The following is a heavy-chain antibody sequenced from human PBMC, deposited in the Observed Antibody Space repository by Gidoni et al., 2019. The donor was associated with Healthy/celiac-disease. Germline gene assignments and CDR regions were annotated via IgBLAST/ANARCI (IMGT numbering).Heavy chain of an antibody. CDR2: IYYSGST. D-gene: IGHD3-9*01. Sequence: QVQLQESGPGLVKPSETLSLTCTVSGGSISSYYWSWIRQPPGKGLEWIGYIYYSGSTNYNPSLKSRVTISVDTSKNQFSLKLSSVTAADTAVYYCARGEMATIFAFDYWGQGTLVTVSS. CDR1: GGSISSYY. J-gene: IGHJ4*02. V-gene: IGHV4-59*01. CDR3: ARGEMATIFAFDY.